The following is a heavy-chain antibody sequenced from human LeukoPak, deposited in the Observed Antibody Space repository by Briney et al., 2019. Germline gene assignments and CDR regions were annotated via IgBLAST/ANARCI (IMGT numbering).Heavy chain of an antibody. Sequence: PSETLSLTCTVSGGSISSYYWSWIRQPAGKGLEWIGRIYTSGSTNYNPSLKSRVTMSVDTSKNQFSLKLSSVTAADTAVYYCARGNMVRGVIFYFDYWGQGTLVTVSS. J-gene: IGHJ4*02. D-gene: IGHD3-10*01. V-gene: IGHV4-4*07. CDR2: IYTSGST. CDR1: GGSISSYY. CDR3: ARGNMVRGVIFYFDY.